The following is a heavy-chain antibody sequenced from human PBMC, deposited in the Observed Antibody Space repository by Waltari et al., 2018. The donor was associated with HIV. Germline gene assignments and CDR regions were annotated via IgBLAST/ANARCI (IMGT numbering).Heavy chain of an antibody. Sequence: EAQLLESGGGLVQPGGSLRVSCVGSGFTFSNYAMIWVRQAPGKGLEGVSAIADSYPNTDYSDSVRGRFTVSKDNSENSLHLQMNSLRAEDTALYYCARIYVSGAFDIWGQGTVVTVSS. J-gene: IGHJ3*02. D-gene: IGHD3-10*01. CDR2: IADSYPNT. V-gene: IGHV3-23*01. CDR3: ARIYVSGAFDI. CDR1: GFTFSNYA.